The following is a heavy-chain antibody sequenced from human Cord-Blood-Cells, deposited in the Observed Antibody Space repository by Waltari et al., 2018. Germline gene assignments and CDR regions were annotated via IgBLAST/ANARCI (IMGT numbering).Heavy chain of an antibody. CDR1: GFTFSRYS. CDR2: ISSSSSYI. V-gene: IGHV3-21*01. D-gene: IGHD3-3*01. Sequence: EVQLVESGGGLVKPGGSLRLSCAASGFTFSRYSMNWVRQVPGKGLEWVSSISSSSSYIYYADSVKGRFTISRDNAKNSLYLQMNSLRAEDTAVYYCASSQYYDFWSGYYTSPKYFQHWGQGTLVTVSS. CDR3: ASSQYYDFWSGYYTSPKYFQH. J-gene: IGHJ1*01.